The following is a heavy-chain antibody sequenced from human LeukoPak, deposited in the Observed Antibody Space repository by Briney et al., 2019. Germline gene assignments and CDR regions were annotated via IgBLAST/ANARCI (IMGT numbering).Heavy chain of an antibody. V-gene: IGHV3-23*01. CDR2: LSGSKGNT. CDR1: GFTFSSYA. D-gene: IGHD3-22*01. J-gene: IGHJ6*02. CDR3: AHRLNYYDRSGYAWGLDV. Sequence: GGSLRLSCVGSGFTFSSYAMNWVRQAPGKGLEWVSALSGSKGNTYYADSVKGRFTISRDNSKNTLFLQMNSLRAEDTAVYYCAHRLNYYDRSGYAWGLDVWGQGTTDTVSS.